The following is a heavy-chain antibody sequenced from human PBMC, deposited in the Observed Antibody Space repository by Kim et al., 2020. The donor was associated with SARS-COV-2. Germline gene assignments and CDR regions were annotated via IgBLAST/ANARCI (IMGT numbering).Heavy chain of an antibody. J-gene: IGHJ4*01. D-gene: IGHD3-3*01. CDR3: AREGPGGYSDYYFDY. V-gene: IGHV3-11*05. CDR2: ISSGFTYT. Sequence: GGSLRLSCAASGFTFSDYVMTWVRQAPGKGLEWVSDISSGFTYTNYADSVKGRFTISRDNAKNSLYLQMKSLRAEDTAVYYCAREGPGGYSDYYFDYWGQGALVTVSS. CDR1: GFTFSDYV.